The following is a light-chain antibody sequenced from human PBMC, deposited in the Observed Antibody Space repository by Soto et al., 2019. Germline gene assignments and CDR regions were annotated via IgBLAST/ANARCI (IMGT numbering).Light chain of an antibody. CDR2: EVS. J-gene: IGLJ2*01. CDR1: SSDVGGYKY. V-gene: IGLV2-14*01. Sequence: QSVLTQPASVSGSPGQSLTLSCTGTSSDVGGYKYVSWYQQHPDKAPKLIIFEVSNRPSGISSRFSGSKSGNTASLTISGLQAEDEADYYCASYTSSSTSVIFGRGTKLTVL. CDR3: ASYTSSSTSVI.